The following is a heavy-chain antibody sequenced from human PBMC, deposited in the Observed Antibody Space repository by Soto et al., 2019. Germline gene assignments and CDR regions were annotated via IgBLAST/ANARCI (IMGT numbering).Heavy chain of an antibody. J-gene: IGHJ4*02. CDR3: ARSPATYGDYMYNFDY. Sequence: ASVKVSCKASGYSFIYYYIHWVRQAPGQGLEWMGLIDPNGGSTTYAQNFQGRITLTRDTSTSTVYMELSSLRSDDTAVYYCARSPATYGDYMYNFDYLGQGTLLTLYS. V-gene: IGHV1-46*01. D-gene: IGHD4-17*01. CDR1: GYSFIYYY. CDR2: IDPNGGST.